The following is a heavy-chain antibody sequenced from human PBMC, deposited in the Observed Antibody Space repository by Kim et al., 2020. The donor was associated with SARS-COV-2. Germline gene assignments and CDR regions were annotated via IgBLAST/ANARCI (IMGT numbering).Heavy chain of an antibody. Sequence: GGSLILSCAASGFHFSISLMTWVRRAPGKGLEWVASIKSEGSDGSSDYAATVRVSITISSADSTLSLHMNMEGLETTDTSVYSCTNVRDLICWSLEYWG. CDR3: TNVRDLICWSLEY. CDR1: GFHFSISL. CDR2: IKSEGSDGSS. J-gene: IGHJ4*01. V-gene: IGHV3-15*03. D-gene: IGHD6-13*01.